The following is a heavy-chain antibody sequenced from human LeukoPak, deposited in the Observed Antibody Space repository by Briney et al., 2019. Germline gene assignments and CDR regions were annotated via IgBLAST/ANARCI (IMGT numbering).Heavy chain of an antibody. V-gene: IGHV3-7*03. CDR2: INEDGSEK. Sequence: GGSLRLSCAASGMSFSYYWMTWVRQVPGKGLEWVANINEDGSEKNYVDSVKGRFTISRDNAKNSLYLQMNSLRAEDTAVYHCAGDHGANGFWGQGTLVTVSS. J-gene: IGHJ4*02. CDR1: GMSFSYYW. CDR3: AGDHGANGF. D-gene: IGHD4/OR15-4a*01.